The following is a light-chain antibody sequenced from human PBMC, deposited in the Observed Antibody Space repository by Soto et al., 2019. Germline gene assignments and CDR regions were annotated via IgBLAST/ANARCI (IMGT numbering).Light chain of an antibody. CDR2: DTS. CDR3: HQRQSWPRT. J-gene: IGKJ1*01. CDR1: QSVSIK. V-gene: IGKV3-15*01. Sequence: EIVMTQSPATLSVSPGERATLSCRSRQSVSIKLAWYQQKPGQAPRLLIYDTSTRATGIPARFSASGTGTDFTLTISDVQPEDFAVYYCHQRQSWPRTFGQGTKVDIK.